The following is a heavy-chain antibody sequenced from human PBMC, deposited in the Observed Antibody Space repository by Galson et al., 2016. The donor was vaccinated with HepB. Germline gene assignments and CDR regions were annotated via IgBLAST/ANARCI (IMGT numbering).Heavy chain of an antibody. Sequence: SVKVSCKASGYTFTTYAMYWVRQAPGQRLEWMGWINAANGDTKYSQKSQGRGTITWDTSANTAYMELSSLRSEDTAVYYCARGHIVATVDYYYYGLDVWGQGATVTVSS. CDR1: GYTFTTYA. V-gene: IGHV1-3*01. CDR3: ARGHIVATVDYYYYGLDV. D-gene: IGHD5-12*01. CDR2: INAANGDT. J-gene: IGHJ6*02.